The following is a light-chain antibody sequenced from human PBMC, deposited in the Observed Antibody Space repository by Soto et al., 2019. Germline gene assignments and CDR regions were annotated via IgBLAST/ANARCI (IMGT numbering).Light chain of an antibody. J-gene: IGLJ1*01. CDR2: DVN. CDR3: CSYAGSYTYV. V-gene: IGLV2-11*01. Sequence: QSVLAQPRAVTLTPGQSVNMSGTGTSSDVGGYNYVSWYQQHPGKAPKLVIYDVNRRPSGVPDRFTGSKSGNTASLTISGLQAEDEADYYCCSYAGSYTYVFGTGTKVIVL. CDR1: SSDVGGYNY.